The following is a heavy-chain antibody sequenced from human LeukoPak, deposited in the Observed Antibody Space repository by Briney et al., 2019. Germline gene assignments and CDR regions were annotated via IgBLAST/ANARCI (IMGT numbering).Heavy chain of an antibody. J-gene: IGHJ4*02. D-gene: IGHD5-12*01. V-gene: IGHV3-23*01. Sequence: PGGFLRLSCAAFEITFSSYAMSWVPQAPGKGLEWVSALIGSGGSTYYADSVKGRFTLSRDKSKQPLYLQMNSLKAEDTAVYYCAREDSGGATACDYWVQGTLITVSS. CDR3: AREDSGGATACDY. CDR1: EITFSSYA. CDR2: LIGSGGST.